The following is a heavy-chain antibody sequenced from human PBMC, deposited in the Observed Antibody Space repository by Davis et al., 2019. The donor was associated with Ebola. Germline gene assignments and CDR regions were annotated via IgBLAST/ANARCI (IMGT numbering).Heavy chain of an antibody. CDR2: INAGNGNT. V-gene: IGHV1/OR15-3*01. J-gene: IGHJ4*02. D-gene: IGHD4-17*01. CDR1: GYTFTGYY. CDR3: ARQYYGDYLFDY. Sequence: ASVKVSCKASGYTFTGYYMHWVRQAPGQRLEWMGWINAGNGNTKYSQKLQGRVTMTTDTSTSTAYMELRSLRSEDTAVYYCARQYYGDYLFDYWGQGTLVTVSS.